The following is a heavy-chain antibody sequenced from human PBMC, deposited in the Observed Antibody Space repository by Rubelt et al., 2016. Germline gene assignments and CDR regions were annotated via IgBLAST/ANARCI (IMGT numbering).Heavy chain of an antibody. CDR1: GGSFSGYY. CDR2: INHSGST. D-gene: IGHD4-17*01. Sequence: QVQLQQWGAGLLKPSETLSLTCAVYGGSFSGYYWSWIRQPPGKGLEWIGEINHSGSTNYNPSLKSRCTISVDTSKNQFSLKLSSVTAADTAVYYCASTPARGVTTYPGDYWGQGTLVTVSS. CDR3: ASTPARGVTTYPGDY. J-gene: IGHJ4*02. V-gene: IGHV4-34*01.